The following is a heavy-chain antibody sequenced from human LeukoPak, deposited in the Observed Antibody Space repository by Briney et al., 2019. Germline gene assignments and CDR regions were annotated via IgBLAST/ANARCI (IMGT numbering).Heavy chain of an antibody. V-gene: IGHV3-30*18. CDR1: GFTFSSYG. CDR3: AKERPEEYYGSGSYFDY. CDR2: ISYDGSNK. D-gene: IGHD3-10*01. Sequence: GGSLRLSCAASGFTFSSYGMHWVRQAPGKGLEWVAVISYDGSNKYYADSVEGRFTISRDNSKNTLYLQMNSLRAEDTAVYYCAKERPEEYYGSGSYFDYWGQGTLVTVSS. J-gene: IGHJ4*02.